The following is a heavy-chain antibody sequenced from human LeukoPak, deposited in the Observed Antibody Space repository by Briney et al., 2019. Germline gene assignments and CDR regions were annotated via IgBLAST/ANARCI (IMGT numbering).Heavy chain of an antibody. CDR1: GVTFSSYG. CDR3: ARGDSSGYYYFEY. Sequence: GGSLRLSCAASGVTFSSYGMHWVRQAPGKGLEWVSVIYSGGSTYYADSVKGRFTISRDNSKNTLYLQMNSLRAEDTAVYYCARGDSSGYYYFEYWGQGTLVTVSS. D-gene: IGHD6-19*01. J-gene: IGHJ4*02. CDR2: IYSGGST. V-gene: IGHV3-53*01.